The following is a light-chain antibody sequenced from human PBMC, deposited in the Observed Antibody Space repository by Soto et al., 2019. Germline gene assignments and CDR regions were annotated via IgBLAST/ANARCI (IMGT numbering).Light chain of an antibody. CDR3: EESLILPRP. Sequence: DIQLTQSPSSLSASVVDILTITCRASQSLPTPLNGSQQTPGKAPKVLICGASNLQSGVPPRFSGSGSGTDFTLTITTMQPEDFATYYSEESLILPRPFGQGAKVDIK. J-gene: IGKJ1*01. CDR2: GAS. V-gene: IGKV1-39*01. CDR1: QSLPTP.